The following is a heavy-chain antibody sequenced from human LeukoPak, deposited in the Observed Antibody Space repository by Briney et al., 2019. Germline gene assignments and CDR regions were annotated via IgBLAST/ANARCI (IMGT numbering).Heavy chain of an antibody. CDR1: VGSFSGYY. J-gene: IGHJ5*02. CDR2: INHSGSI. D-gene: IGHD3-22*01. V-gene: IGHV4-34*01. CDR3: ARVHYYDRSWWFDP. Sequence: SETLSLTCAVYVGSFSGYYWTWIRQPPGKGLEWIGEINHSGSINYTPPLKSRVTISVDTSKNQFSLKLSSVTAADTAVYYCARVHYYDRSWWFDPWGRGTLVTVSS.